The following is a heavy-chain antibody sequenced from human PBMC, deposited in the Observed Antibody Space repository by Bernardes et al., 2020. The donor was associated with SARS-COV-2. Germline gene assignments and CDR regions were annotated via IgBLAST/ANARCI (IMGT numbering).Heavy chain of an antibody. D-gene: IGHD3-3*01. V-gene: IGHV4-38-2*02. CDR3: ARDHPTYYDFWSGYYTHPFDY. CDR1: GYSISSGYY. J-gene: IGHJ4*02. Sequence: SETLSLTCAVSGYSISSGYYWGWIRQPPGKGLEWIGSIYHSGSTYYNPSLKSRVTISVDTSKNQFSLKLSSVTAADTAVYYCARDHPTYYDFWSGYYTHPFDYWGQGTLVTVSS. CDR2: IYHSGST.